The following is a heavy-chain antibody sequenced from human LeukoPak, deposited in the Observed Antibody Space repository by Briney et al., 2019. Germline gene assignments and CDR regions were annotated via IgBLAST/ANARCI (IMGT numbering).Heavy chain of an antibody. CDR1: GGSISSSSYY. CDR2: IYYSGST. J-gene: IGHJ2*01. V-gene: IGHV4-39*07. D-gene: IGHD2-2*01. Sequence: KPSETLSLTCTVSGGSISSSSYYWGWIRQPPGKGLEWIGSIYYSGSTYYNPSLKGRVTISVDTSKNQFSLKLSSVTAADTAVYYCAMTDFAVVPTSMTYYWYFDLWGRGTLVTVSS. CDR3: AMTDFAVVPTSMTYYWYFDL.